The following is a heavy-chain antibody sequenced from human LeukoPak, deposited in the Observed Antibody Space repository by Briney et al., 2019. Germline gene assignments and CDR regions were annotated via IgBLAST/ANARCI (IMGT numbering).Heavy chain of an antibody. CDR1: GFTFSSYA. Sequence: PGGSLRLSCAASGFTFSSYAMSWVRQAPGKGLEWVSAISGSGGSTYYADSVKGRFTISRDNSKDTLYLQMNSLRAEDTAVYYCATFSHSSSFGYFDYWGQGTLVTVSS. V-gene: IGHV3-23*01. J-gene: IGHJ4*02. D-gene: IGHD6-6*01. CDR3: ATFSHSSSFGYFDY. CDR2: ISGSGGST.